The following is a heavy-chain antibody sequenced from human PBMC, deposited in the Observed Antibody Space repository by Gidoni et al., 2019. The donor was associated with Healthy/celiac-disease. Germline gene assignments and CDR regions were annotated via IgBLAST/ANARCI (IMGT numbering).Heavy chain of an antibody. CDR1: GGSISSSSYY. J-gene: IGHJ6*02. CDR2: IYYSGST. CDR3: ARQQGQQLVRYYYYGMDV. V-gene: IGHV4-39*01. D-gene: IGHD6-13*01. Sequence: QLQLQESGPGLVKPSETLTLTCTVSGGSISSSSYYWGWIRQPPGKGLEWIGSIYYSGSTYYNPSLKSRVTISVDTSKNQFSLKLSSVTAADTAVYYCARQQGQQLVRYYYYGMDVWGQGTTVTVSS.